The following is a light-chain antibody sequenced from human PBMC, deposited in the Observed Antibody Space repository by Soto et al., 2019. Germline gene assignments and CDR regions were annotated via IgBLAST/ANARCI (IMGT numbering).Light chain of an antibody. V-gene: IGKV1-5*01. Sequence: DIQLTQSPSTLSASVGERVTITCRASQTVNTWLAWYQHKSGKAPKLLIYDASVLETGVPSRFSGFSSGTEFTLTISSLQPDDFATYFCQQYNSYSPEGLTFGGGTKVEI. CDR1: QTVNTW. J-gene: IGKJ4*01. CDR2: DAS. CDR3: QQYNSYSPEGLT.